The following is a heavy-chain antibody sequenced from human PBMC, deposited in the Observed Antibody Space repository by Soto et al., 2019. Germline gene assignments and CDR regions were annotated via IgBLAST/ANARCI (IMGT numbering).Heavy chain of an antibody. CDR1: GGSVSGYY. V-gene: IGHV4-59*02. Sequence: QVQLQESGPGLMKPSETLSLTCTVSGGSVSGYYWTWIRQPPGKGLEWIGYIYYTGATNYNPSLKSRVIISVDTSQNQFSLKLSSVTAADTAVYYCARGGGAIPSYYYGMDVWGQGTTVTVAS. CDR3: ARGGGAIPSYYYGMDV. CDR2: IYYTGAT. D-gene: IGHD3-10*01. J-gene: IGHJ6*02.